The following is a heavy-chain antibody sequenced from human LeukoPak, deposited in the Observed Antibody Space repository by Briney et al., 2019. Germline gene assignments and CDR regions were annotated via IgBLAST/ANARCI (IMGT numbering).Heavy chain of an antibody. Sequence: GGSLRLSCAASGFTFSSYSMNWVRQAPGKGLEWVSSISSSSSYIYYADSVKGRFTISRDNAKNSLYLQMNSLRAEDAAVYYCARDGEWVGAIEGLDYWGQGTLVTVSS. CDR3: ARDGEWVGAIEGLDY. D-gene: IGHD1-26*01. CDR1: GFTFSSYS. J-gene: IGHJ4*02. V-gene: IGHV3-21*01. CDR2: ISSSSSYI.